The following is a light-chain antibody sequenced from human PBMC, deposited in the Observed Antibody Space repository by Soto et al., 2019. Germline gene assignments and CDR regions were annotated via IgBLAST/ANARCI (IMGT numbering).Light chain of an antibody. CDR2: AVS. V-gene: IGLV2-14*01. CDR1: SSDVGYYDY. Sequence: QSVLTQPASVSGSPGQSITISCTGTSSDVGYYDYVSWYQQHPGKAPKLMIYAVSSRPSGVSNRFSGSKSGNTASLTISGLQAEDEADYYCSSYTGSSTLGVFGTGTKVTVL. CDR3: SSYTGSSTLGV. J-gene: IGLJ1*01.